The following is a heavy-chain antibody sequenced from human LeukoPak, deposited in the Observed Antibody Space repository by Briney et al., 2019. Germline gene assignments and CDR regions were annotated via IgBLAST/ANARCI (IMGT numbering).Heavy chain of an antibody. Sequence: GESLKISCQGFGYSFTSYWIGWVRQMPGKGMEWMGVIYPGDLRVRYNPSFQGQVTISVDKSINTAYLQWVGLRAPDSPMYYCACRDLTSTWSFPWGQGTLVTVSS. CDR2: IYPGDLRV. V-gene: IGHV5-51*01. CDR1: GYSFTSYW. CDR3: ACRDLTSTWSFP. J-gene: IGHJ5*02. D-gene: IGHD6-13*01.